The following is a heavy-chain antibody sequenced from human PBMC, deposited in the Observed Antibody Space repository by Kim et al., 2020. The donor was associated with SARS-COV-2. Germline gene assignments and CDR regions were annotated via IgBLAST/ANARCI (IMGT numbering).Heavy chain of an antibody. D-gene: IGHD5-18*01. Sequence: SETLSLTCTVSGGSISSSSYYWGWIRQPPGKGLEWIGSIYYSGSTYYNPSLKSRVTISVDTSKNQFSLKLSSVTAADTAVYYCASHPFGGGYPWYFDYWGQGTQVTVSS. V-gene: IGHV4-39*01. CDR3: ASHPFGGGYPWYFDY. CDR1: GGSISSSSYY. J-gene: IGHJ4*02. CDR2: IYYSGST.